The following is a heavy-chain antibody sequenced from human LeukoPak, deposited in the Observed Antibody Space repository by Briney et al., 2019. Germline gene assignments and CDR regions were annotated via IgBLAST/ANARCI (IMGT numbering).Heavy chain of an antibody. J-gene: IGHJ6*02. CDR3: ARETYYYDSSGYYLPYYYYGMDV. Sequence: SETLSLTCTVSGGSISSGGYYWSWLRQHPGKGLEWIGYIYYSGSTYYNPSLKSRVTISVDTSKNQFSLKLSSVTAADTAVYYCARETYYYDSSGYYLPYYYYGMDVWGQGTTVTVSS. CDR1: GGSISSGGYY. V-gene: IGHV4-31*03. D-gene: IGHD3-22*01. CDR2: IYYSGST.